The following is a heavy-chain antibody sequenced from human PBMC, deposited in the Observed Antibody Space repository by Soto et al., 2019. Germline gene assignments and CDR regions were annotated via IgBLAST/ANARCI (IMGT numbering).Heavy chain of an antibody. CDR3: ARHWRERSGEFSFFDY. Sequence: PSETLSLTCTVFGGPVSNADSYWGWIRQVPGKGLEWIATIYYSGLTYYNPSLRSRVTISVDTSKNLFSLSLRSVTAADTAVFYCARHWRERSGEFSFFDYWGQGTQVTVS. V-gene: IGHV4-39*01. CDR2: IYYSGLT. CDR1: GGPVSNADSY. J-gene: IGHJ4*02. D-gene: IGHD3-16*02.